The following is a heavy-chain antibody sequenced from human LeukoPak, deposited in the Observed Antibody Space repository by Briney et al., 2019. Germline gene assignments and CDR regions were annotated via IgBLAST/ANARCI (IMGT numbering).Heavy chain of an antibody. Sequence: GGSLRLSCAASGFTFSTYSMNWVRQAPGKGLEWLSHINREPETIYYADSVKGRFTISRDNAKNSLYLHMNSLRVEDTAIYYCARGGYCSGGRCYGGDYWGQGTLVIVSS. V-gene: IGHV3-48*01. CDR2: INREPETI. D-gene: IGHD2-15*01. J-gene: IGHJ4*02. CDR1: GFTFSTYS. CDR3: ARGGYCSGGRCYGGDY.